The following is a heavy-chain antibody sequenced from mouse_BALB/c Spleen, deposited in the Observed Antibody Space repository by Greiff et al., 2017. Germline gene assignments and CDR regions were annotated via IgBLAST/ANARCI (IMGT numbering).Heavy chain of an antibody. Sequence: EVMLVESGGGLVKPGGSLKLSCAASGFAFSSYDMSWVRQTPEKRLEWVAYISSGGGSTYYPDTVKGRFTISRDNAKNTLYLQMSSLKSEDTAMYYCASPTAGAMDYWGQGTSVTVSS. CDR2: ISSGGGST. CDR1: GFAFSSYD. D-gene: IGHD1-2*01. J-gene: IGHJ4*01. V-gene: IGHV5-12-1*01. CDR3: ASPTAGAMDY.